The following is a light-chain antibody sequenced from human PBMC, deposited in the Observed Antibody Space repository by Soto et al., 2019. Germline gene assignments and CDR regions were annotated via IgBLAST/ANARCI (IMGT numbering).Light chain of an antibody. CDR3: QQYDSYSLT. J-gene: IGKJ4*01. CDR1: QSISSW. Sequence: DIPMTQSPSTLSASVGDRVTISCRASQSISSWLAWYQQKPGKAPKLLIYQASSLEREVPSRFSGSGSGTEFTLTISSLQPDDFATYYCQQYDSYSLTFGGGTKVEIK. V-gene: IGKV1-5*03. CDR2: QAS.